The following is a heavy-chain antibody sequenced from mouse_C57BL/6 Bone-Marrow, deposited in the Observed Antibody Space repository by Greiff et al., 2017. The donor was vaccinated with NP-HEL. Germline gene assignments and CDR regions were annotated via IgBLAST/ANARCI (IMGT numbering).Heavy chain of an antibody. J-gene: IGHJ4*01. D-gene: IGHD2-12*01. V-gene: IGHV1-59*01. Sequence: VQLQQSGAELVQPGASVKISCKASGYTFTSYWMHWVKQRPGQGLEWIGVIDPSDSYTNYNQKFKGKATLTVDTSSSTAYMQLSSLTSEDSAVYYCARLRRAMDYWGQGTSVTVSS. CDR1: GYTFTSYW. CDR2: IDPSDSYT. CDR3: ARLRRAMDY.